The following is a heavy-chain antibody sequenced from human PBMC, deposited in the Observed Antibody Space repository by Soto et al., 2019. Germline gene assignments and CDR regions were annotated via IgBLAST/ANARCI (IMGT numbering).Heavy chain of an antibody. Sequence: SETLSLTCIISGDSTSNCYWSWIRQSPGKGLEWIGYISYSGNTNYNPSLKSRVTISVDTSKDQLSLKVASVTAADTAMYYCACLRGKRGSPIDYWGQGIQVTVSS. J-gene: IGHJ4*02. D-gene: IGHD2-15*01. V-gene: IGHV4-59*01. CDR2: ISYSGNT. CDR1: GDSTSNCY. CDR3: ACLRGKRGSPIDY.